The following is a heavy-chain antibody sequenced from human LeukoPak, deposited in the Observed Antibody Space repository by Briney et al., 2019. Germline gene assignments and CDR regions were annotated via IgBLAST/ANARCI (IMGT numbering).Heavy chain of an antibody. D-gene: IGHD1-1*01. CDR2: IYHSGST. J-gene: IGHJ5*02. Sequence: SETLSLTCGVYGGSFSGYYWTWIRQPPGKGLEWIGEIYHSGSTNYNPSLKSRVTISLDTSKNQFSLKLSSVTAADTAVYYCARGPGLERLMWFDPWGQGTLVTVSS. CDR1: GGSFSGYY. V-gene: IGHV4-34*01. CDR3: ARGPGLERLMWFDP.